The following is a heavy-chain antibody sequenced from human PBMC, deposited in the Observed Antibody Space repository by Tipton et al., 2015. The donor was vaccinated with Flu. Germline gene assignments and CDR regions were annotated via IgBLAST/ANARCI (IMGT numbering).Heavy chain of an antibody. CDR2: IYNSGIT. D-gene: IGHD3-10*01. J-gene: IGHJ4*02. V-gene: IGHV4-4*07. Sequence: TLSLTCTVSGGSLSSFYWTWIRQPAGKGLEWIGRIYNSGITKYNPSLKSRVTMSVDTSKNQFSLSLSSVTAADTAVYYCARGSGSGTFVIFDYWGQGTLVAVSS. CDR3: ARGSGSGTFVIFDY. CDR1: GGSLSSFY.